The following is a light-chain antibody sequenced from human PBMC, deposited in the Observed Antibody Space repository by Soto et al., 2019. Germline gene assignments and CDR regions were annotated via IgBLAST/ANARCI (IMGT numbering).Light chain of an antibody. V-gene: IGKV3-20*01. Sequence: LLPQFQGTLSLSPGERAALPCRASQSISSSFLAWYQNKPGQAPRLIIHGASSRATGIPARFSGIGSGADFAPPTSRLEPEDFALYDGQKYGSSHPIAFCQLTRLEIK. CDR2: GAS. CDR1: QSISSSF. J-gene: IGKJ5*01. CDR3: QKYGSSHPIA.